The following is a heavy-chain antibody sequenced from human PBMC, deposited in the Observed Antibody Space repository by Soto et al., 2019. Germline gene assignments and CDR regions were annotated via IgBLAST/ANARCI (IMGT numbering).Heavy chain of an antibody. Sequence: EVQLLESGGGLVQPGGSLRLSCAASGFTFRSSAMSWARQAPGRGLEWVSAISGGGDYTYYADSVKGRFTISRDNSKNTLSLQMNSLRAEDTAIYYCTKSGQYSGSSNGYWGQRTLVTVSS. CDR1: GFTFRSSA. V-gene: IGHV3-23*01. D-gene: IGHD6-6*01. CDR2: ISGGGDYT. CDR3: TKSGQYSGSSNGY. J-gene: IGHJ4*02.